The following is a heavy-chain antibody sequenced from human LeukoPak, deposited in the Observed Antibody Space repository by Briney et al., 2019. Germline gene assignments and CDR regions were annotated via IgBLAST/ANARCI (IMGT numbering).Heavy chain of an antibody. Sequence: PSETLSLTCAVSGGSISSGGYSWSWIRQPPGKGLEWIGYIYHSGSTYYNPSLKSRVTISVDRSKNQFSLKLSSVTAADTAVYYCARSVLGYCSGGSCYSGSFDPWGQGTLVTVSS. CDR1: GGSISSGGYS. CDR2: IYHSGST. CDR3: ARSVLGYCSGGSCYSGSFDP. J-gene: IGHJ5*02. V-gene: IGHV4-30-2*01. D-gene: IGHD2-15*01.